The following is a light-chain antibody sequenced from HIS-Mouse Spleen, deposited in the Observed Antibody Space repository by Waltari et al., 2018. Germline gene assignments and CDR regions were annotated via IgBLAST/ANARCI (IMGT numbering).Light chain of an antibody. Sequence: QSALTQPASVSGSPGQSITISCTGPSSDVGGYNYVSWYQQHPGQAPKLMIYDVSNRPSGVSNRFSGSKSGNTASLTISGLQAEDEADYYCSSYTSSSTEVFGGGTKLTVL. J-gene: IGLJ2*01. CDR2: DVS. CDR3: SSYTSSSTEV. V-gene: IGLV2-14*03. CDR1: SSDVGGYNY.